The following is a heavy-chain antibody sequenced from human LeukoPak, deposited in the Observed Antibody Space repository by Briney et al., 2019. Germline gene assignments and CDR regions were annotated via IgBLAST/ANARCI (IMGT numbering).Heavy chain of an antibody. CDR2: INQDGSEK. V-gene: IGHV3-7*01. Sequence: GGSLRLSCAASGITFSYYWMSWVRQAPGKGLEWVANINQDGSEKYYVDSVKGRFTISRDNAKNSLYLLMNSLRAEDAAVYYCATYYYDNTGLIWGQGTLVTVSS. J-gene: IGHJ4*02. D-gene: IGHD3-22*01. CDR3: ATYYYDNTGLI. CDR1: GITFSYYW.